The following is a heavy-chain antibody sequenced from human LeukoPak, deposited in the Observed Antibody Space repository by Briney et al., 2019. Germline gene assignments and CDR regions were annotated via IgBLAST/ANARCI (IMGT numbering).Heavy chain of an antibody. CDR2: IKQDGSEK. D-gene: IGHD6-19*01. CDR1: GFTFSSYG. V-gene: IGHV3-7*01. CDR3: ARDHNQWLATRGFDY. Sequence: GGSLRLSCAASGFTFSSYGMHWVRQAPGKGLEWVANIKQDGSEKYYVDSVKGRFTISRDNAKNSLYLQMNSLRAEDTAVYYCARDHNQWLATRGFDYWGQGTLVTVSS. J-gene: IGHJ4*02.